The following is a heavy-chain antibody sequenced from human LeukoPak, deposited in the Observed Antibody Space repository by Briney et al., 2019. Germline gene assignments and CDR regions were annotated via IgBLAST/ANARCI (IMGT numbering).Heavy chain of an antibody. CDR2: IIPILGIA. V-gene: IGHV1-69*04. J-gene: IGHJ4*02. D-gene: IGHD3-9*01. CDR1: GGTFSSYA. CDR3: AREVSILTGYYSC. Sequence: ASVKVSCKASGGTFSSYAISWVRQAPGQGLEWMGRIIPILGIANYAQKFQGRVTITADKSTSTAYMELSSLRSEDTAVYYCAREVSILTGYYSCWGQGTLVTVSS.